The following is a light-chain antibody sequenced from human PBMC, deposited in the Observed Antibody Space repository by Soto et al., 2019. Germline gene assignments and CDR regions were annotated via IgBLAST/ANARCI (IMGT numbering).Light chain of an antibody. CDR2: DNN. V-gene: IGLV1-51*01. CDR1: NSSIGNRC. Sequence: QSVLAQPPSVSATPGQTVTISCSGSNSSIGNRCVSWYQLLPGTAPKLLIYDNNKRPSEIPDRFSGSKSGTSATLGITGLQTGGEADYYCGTWDRSLSAGVFGTGTKVTVL. CDR3: GTWDRSLSAGV. J-gene: IGLJ1*01.